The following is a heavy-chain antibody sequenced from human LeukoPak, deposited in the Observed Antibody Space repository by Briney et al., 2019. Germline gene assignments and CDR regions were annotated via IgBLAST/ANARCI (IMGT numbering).Heavy chain of an antibody. J-gene: IGHJ6*02. CDR1: GFTFSGFW. Sequence: GGSLRLSCAVSGFTFSGFWMSWSRQAPGKGLEWVASINSDGSEGYYADVVKGRFTISRDNAKNSLYLQINSLRAEDTAVYYCARSSATPIGIYYYGMDVWGQGTTVTVSS. CDR2: INSDGSEG. V-gene: IGHV3-7*03. D-gene: IGHD2-15*01. CDR3: ARSSATPIGIYYYGMDV.